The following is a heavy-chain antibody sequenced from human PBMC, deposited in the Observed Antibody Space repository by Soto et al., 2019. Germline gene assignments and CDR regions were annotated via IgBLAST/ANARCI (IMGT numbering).Heavy chain of an antibody. CDR1: EYSFTSTY. CDR2: INPAGGTT. Sequence: QVQLVQSGAEVKKPGASVRMSCRASEYSFTSTYVHWVRQAPGQGPEWMGIINPAGGTTYYAQKFQGRLTITSDTSTDTVFMDLTDLTSEDTAVYFCALKVVTYYDNWGQGTLLTVSS. J-gene: IGHJ4*02. CDR3: ALKVVTYYDN. V-gene: IGHV1-46*01. D-gene: IGHD2-21*02.